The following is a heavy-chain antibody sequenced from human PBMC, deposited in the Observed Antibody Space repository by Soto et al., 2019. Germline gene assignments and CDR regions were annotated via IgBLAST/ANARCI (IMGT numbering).Heavy chain of an antibody. CDR3: ARAPSPLTVTTKREYGMDV. V-gene: IGHV3-30-3*01. Sequence: GGSLRLSCAASGFTFSSYAMHWVRQAPGKGLEWVAVISYDGSNKYYADSVKGRLTISRDNTKNTLYLQMNSLRAEDTAVYYCARAPSPLTVTTKREYGMDVWGQGTTVTVSS. J-gene: IGHJ6*02. CDR2: ISYDGSNK. CDR1: GFTFSSYA. D-gene: IGHD4-4*01.